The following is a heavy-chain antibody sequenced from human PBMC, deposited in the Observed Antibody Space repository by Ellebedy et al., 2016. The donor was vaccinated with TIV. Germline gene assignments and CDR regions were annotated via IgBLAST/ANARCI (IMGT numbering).Heavy chain of an antibody. CDR3: ARSAFGNGYYGSIDY. Sequence: AASVKVSCKASGYTFTNYYMHWVRQAPGQGLEWMGKINTCGGSTSNAHHLQGRISMTRDTSTSTVYIELSSLRSEHTAMYYCARSAFGNGYYGSIDYWGQGTLVTVSS. J-gene: IGHJ4*02. CDR1: GYTFTNYY. V-gene: IGHV1-46*01. D-gene: IGHD3-3*01. CDR2: INTCGGST.